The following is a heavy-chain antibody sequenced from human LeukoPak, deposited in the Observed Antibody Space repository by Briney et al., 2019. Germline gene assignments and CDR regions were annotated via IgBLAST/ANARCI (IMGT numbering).Heavy chain of an antibody. Sequence: SETLSLTCTVSGGSISSYYWSWIRQPPGKGLEWIGYIYYSGSTNYNPSLKSRVTISVDTSKNQFSLKLSSVTAADTAVYYCARVGGEAGTFDYWAREPWSPSPQ. CDR3: ARVGGEAGTFDY. D-gene: IGHD6-13*01. V-gene: IGHV4-59*01. J-gene: IGHJ4*02. CDR1: GGSISSYY. CDR2: IYYSGST.